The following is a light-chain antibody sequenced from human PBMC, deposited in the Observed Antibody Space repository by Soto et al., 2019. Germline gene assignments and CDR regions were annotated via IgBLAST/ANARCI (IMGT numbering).Light chain of an antibody. V-gene: IGLV2-23*01. CDR2: EAT. CDR1: SSDVGSYTF. J-gene: IGLJ3*02. CDR3: CSYAGSMTWV. Sequence: QSALTQPASVSGSPGQSITISCTGSSSDVGSYTFVSWYQHHPGKAPKVMIYEATKRPSGVSHRFSGSKSGNTASLTISGLQAEDEGEYYCCSYAGSMTWVFGGGTQLTVL.